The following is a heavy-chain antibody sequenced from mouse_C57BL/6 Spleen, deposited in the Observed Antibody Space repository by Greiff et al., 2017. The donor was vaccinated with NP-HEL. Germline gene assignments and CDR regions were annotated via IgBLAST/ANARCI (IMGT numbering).Heavy chain of an antibody. Sequence: QVQLQQPGAELVRPGSSVKLSCKASGYTFTSYWMHWVKQRPIQGLEWIGNIDPSDSETNYNQKFKDKATLTVDKSSSTAYMQLSSLTSEDSAVYNCARQRGTGTSWFAYWGQGTLVTVSA. CDR1: GYTFTSYW. CDR2: IDPSDSET. V-gene: IGHV1-52*01. CDR3: ARQRGTGTSWFAY. J-gene: IGHJ3*01. D-gene: IGHD4-1*01.